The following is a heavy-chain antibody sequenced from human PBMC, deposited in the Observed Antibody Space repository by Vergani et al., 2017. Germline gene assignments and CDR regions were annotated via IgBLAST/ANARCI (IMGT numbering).Heavy chain of an antibody. Sequence: QVQLVQSGAEVKKPGASVKVSCKASGYTFTSYYMHWVRQAPGQGLEWMGIINPSGGSTSYAQKFQGRVTMTRDTSTSTVYMELSSLRSEDTAVYYCAKVWNRVASHLWGQGTLVTVSS. CDR3: AKVWNRVASHL. CDR1: GYTFTSYY. D-gene: IGHD1-1*01. V-gene: IGHV1-46*01. CDR2: INPSGGST. J-gene: IGHJ4*02.